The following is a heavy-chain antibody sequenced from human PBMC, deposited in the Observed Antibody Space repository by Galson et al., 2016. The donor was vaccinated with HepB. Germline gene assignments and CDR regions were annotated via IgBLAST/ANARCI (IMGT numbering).Heavy chain of an antibody. CDR2: IWSDGTTK. D-gene: IGHD3-22*01. CDR3: TNQHYYSSSGYYRYYYYGMDV. Sequence: SLRLSCAASGYTFSSYGMHWVRQAPGKGLEWVAVIWSDGTTKYYADSVKGRFTISRDNFKNTLHLQMNSLRVEDTAVYYCTNQHYYSSSGYYRYYYYGMDVWGQGTTVTVSS. V-gene: IGHV3-33*06. J-gene: IGHJ6*02. CDR1: GYTFSSYG.